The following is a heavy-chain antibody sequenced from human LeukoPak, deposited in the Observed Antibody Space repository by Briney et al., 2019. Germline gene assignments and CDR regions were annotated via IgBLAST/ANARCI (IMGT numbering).Heavy chain of an antibody. CDR2: IYPGDSDT. V-gene: IGHV5-51*01. D-gene: IGHD3-10*01. CDR1: GYSFTSYW. J-gene: IGHJ6*02. CDR3: ARRLITMVRGVIYNYGMDV. Sequence: GESLKISCKGSGYSFTSYWIGWVRQMPGKGLEWMGIIYPGDSDTRYSPSFQGQVTILADKSISTAYLQWSSLKASDTAMYYCARRLITMVRGVIYNYGMDVWGQGTTVTVSS.